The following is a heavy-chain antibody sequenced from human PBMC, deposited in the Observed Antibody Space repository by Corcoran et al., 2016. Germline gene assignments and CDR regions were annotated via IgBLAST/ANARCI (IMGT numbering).Heavy chain of an antibody. V-gene: IGHV4-59*01. Sequence: QVQLQESGPGLVKPSETLSLTCTVSGGAISSYYWSWIRQHQGRGLEWIGYIYNRGSTNYNPSLKSRVTISVDTSKKKFSMKLTCVTAADTAMYYCARGRGTSANWFDPWGQGTLVTVSS. CDR3: ARGRGTSANWFDP. D-gene: IGHD5-12*01. J-gene: IGHJ5*02. CDR1: GGAISSYY. CDR2: IYNRGST.